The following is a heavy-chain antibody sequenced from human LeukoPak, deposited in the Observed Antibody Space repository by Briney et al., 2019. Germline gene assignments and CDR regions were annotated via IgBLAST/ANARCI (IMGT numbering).Heavy chain of an antibody. CDR3: ARDTFVYSYGYGGYYYGMDV. V-gene: IGHV3-33*01. CDR1: GFTFSTYG. J-gene: IGHJ6*02. Sequence: TGGSLRLSCAASGFTFSTYGMHWVRQAPGKGLEWVAVIWYDGSNKYYADSVKGRFTISRDISNNTLYLQMNSLRAEDTAVYYCARDTFVYSYGYGGYYYGMDVWGQGTTVTVSS. CDR2: IWYDGSNK. D-gene: IGHD5-18*01.